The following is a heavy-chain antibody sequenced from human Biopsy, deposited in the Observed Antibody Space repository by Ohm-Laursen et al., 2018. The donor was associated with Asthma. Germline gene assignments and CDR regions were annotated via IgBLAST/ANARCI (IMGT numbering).Heavy chain of an antibody. J-gene: IGHJ3*02. D-gene: IGHD4-23*01. V-gene: IGHV3-30*03. Sequence: SLRLSCSAPGFVFSQSGMHWVRQAPGKGLEWVALISSDGHNKYYKDSVKGRFTISRDNSKLRLYLEINSLRVEDSAVYYCARESGEDSGGTGAFDRWGQGIMVAVSS. CDR1: GFVFSQSG. CDR3: ARESGEDSGGTGAFDR. CDR2: ISSDGHNK.